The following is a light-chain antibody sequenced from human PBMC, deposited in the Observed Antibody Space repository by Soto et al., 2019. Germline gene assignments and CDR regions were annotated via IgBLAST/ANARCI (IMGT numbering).Light chain of an antibody. V-gene: IGKV3-11*01. Sequence: EIVLTQSPATLSLPPGERAILSCRASQSVSRYLAWFRQKPGQAPRLLIYDASNRATGIPARFSGSGSGTDFTLIINSLEPEDLAVYYCQQRRNWPLTFGGGTKVEIK. J-gene: IGKJ4*01. CDR3: QQRRNWPLT. CDR1: QSVSRY. CDR2: DAS.